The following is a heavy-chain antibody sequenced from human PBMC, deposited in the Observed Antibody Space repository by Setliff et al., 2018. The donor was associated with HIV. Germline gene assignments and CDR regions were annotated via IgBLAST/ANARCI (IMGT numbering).Heavy chain of an antibody. V-gene: IGHV4-59*08. CDR3: ASGYQYDSSGYYYVTPIDY. D-gene: IGHD3-22*01. Sequence: SETLSLTCTVSGDSIRGYYWSWIRQPPGKGLEWMGYVFYTGFAAYNPSLKSRLTISVDTSKSQISLRLTSVTAADTAVYYCASGYQYDSSGYYYVTPIDYWGQGTLVTVSS. J-gene: IGHJ4*02. CDR1: GDSIRGYY. CDR2: VFYTGFA.